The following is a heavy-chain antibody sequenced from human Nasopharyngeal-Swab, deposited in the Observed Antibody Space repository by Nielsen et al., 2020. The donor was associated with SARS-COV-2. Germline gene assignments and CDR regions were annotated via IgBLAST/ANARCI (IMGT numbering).Heavy chain of an antibody. CDR1: GFTFDDYG. D-gene: IGHD4-17*01. J-gene: IGHJ6*02. V-gene: IGHV3-21*01. CDR2: ISSSSSYI. Sequence: GESLKISCAASGFTFDDYGMNWVRQAHGKGLEWVSSISSSSSYIYYADSVKGRFTISRVNAKNSLYLQMNSLRAEDTAVYYCAKMTTVTTVWPPGYYYGMDVWGQGTTVTVSS. CDR3: AKMTTVTTVWPPGYYYGMDV.